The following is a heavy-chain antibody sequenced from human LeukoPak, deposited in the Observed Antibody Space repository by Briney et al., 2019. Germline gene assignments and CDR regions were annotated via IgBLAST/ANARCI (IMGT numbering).Heavy chain of an antibody. D-gene: IGHD3-22*01. Sequence: KSGESLKISCKGSGYSFTSYWIGWVRQMPGKGLEWMGIIYPGDSDTRYSPSFQGQVTISADKSVSTAYLQWSSLKASDTAMYYCARPGNMYYYDSSGYYHDAFDIWGRGTMVTVSS. CDR3: ARPGNMYYYDSSGYYHDAFDI. V-gene: IGHV5-51*01. CDR1: GYSFTSYW. CDR2: IYPGDSDT. J-gene: IGHJ3*02.